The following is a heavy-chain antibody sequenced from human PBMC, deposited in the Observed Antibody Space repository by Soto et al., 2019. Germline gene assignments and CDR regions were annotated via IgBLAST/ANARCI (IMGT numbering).Heavy chain of an antibody. Sequence: EVQLVESGGNLVQRGGSLRLSCVASGFTFSVYSMNWVREATGKGLEWFSYITSDTKTIKYADSVKGRFTISRDNAKNSVYLQINSLRDEDTVVCYCATSVECHFDYWGQRSVVTVS. CDR1: GFTFSVYS. D-gene: IGHD6-19*01. CDR2: ITSDTKTI. V-gene: IGHV3-48*02. CDR3: ATSVECHFDY. J-gene: IGHJ4*02.